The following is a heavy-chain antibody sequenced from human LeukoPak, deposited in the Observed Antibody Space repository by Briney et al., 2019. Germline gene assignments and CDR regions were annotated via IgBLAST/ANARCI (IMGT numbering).Heavy chain of an antibody. J-gene: IGHJ4*02. CDR3: AGSKYNYGYGTSAY. CDR2: FYYSGNT. V-gene: IGHV4-59*08. CDR1: GDSISSYY. D-gene: IGHD5-18*01. Sequence: SETLSLTCIVSGDSISSYYWSWIRQSPGRGLECIGYFYYSGNTNYNPSLKSRVTMSVDMSKSQSSLKLSSVTAADTAVYYCAGSKYNYGYGTSAYWGQGTLVTVSS.